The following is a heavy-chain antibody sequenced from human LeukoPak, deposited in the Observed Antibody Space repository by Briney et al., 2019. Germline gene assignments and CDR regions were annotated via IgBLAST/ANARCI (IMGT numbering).Heavy chain of an antibody. CDR1: GFTFSSYA. J-gene: IGHJ5*02. CDR3: ARDGITIFGVARNWFDP. CDR2: ISYDGSNK. Sequence: GGSLSLSCAASGFTFSSYAMHWVRQAPGKGLEWVAVISYDGSNKYYADSVKGRFTISRDNSKNTLYLQMNSLRAEDTAVYYCARDGITIFGVARNWFDPWGQGTLVTVSS. D-gene: IGHD3-3*01. V-gene: IGHV3-30-3*01.